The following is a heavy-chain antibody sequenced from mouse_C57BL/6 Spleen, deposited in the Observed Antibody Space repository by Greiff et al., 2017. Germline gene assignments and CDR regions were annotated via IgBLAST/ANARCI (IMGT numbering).Heavy chain of an antibody. V-gene: IGHV1-82*01. CDR3: AREENYGNFY. Sequence: VQLQQSGPELVKPGASVKISCTASGYAFSSSWMNWVKQRPGKGLEWIGRIYPGDGDTNYNGKFKGKATLTADKSSSTAYMQLSSLTSEDSAVYFCAREENYGNFYGGQGTTLTVSS. CDR2: IYPGDGDT. D-gene: IGHD2-1*01. CDR1: GYAFSSSW. J-gene: IGHJ2*01.